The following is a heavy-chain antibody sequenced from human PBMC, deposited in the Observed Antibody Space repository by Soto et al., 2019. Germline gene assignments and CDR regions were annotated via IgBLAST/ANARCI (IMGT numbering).Heavy chain of an antibody. J-gene: IGHJ2*01. Sequence: ASXKVSCKASGYTFTIYGISWVRQAPVQALEWMGWISAYNGNTNYAQKLQGRVTMTTDTSTSTAYMELRSLRSDDTAVYYCARGVEYCTNGVCYYWYFDLWGRGTPVTVSS. D-gene: IGHD2-8*01. CDR2: ISAYNGNT. CDR3: ARGVEYCTNGVCYYWYFDL. CDR1: GYTFTIYG. V-gene: IGHV1-18*01.